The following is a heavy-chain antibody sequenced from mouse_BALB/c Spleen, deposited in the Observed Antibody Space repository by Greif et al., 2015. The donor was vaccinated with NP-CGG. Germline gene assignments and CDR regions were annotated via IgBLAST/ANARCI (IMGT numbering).Heavy chain of an antibody. CDR1: GYTFTSYW. V-gene: IGHV1S22*01. CDR2: IYPGSGST. D-gene: IGHD2-1*01. CDR3: TRDGNYAMDY. Sequence: GSELVRPGASVKLSCKASGYTFTSYWMHWVKQRPGQGLEWIGNIYPGSGSTNYDEKFKSKATLTVDTSSSTAYMQLSSLTSEDSAVYYCTRDGNYAMDYWGQGTSVTVSS. J-gene: IGHJ4*01.